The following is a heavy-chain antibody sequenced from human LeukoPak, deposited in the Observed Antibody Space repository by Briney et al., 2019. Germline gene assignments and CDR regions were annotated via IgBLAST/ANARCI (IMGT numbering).Heavy chain of an antibody. J-gene: IGHJ5*02. D-gene: IGHD3-3*01. CDR1: GGSFSGYY. CDR2: INHSGST. V-gene: IGHV4-34*01. Sequence: SETLSLTCAVYGGSFSGYYWSWIRQPPGKGLEWIGEINHSGSTNYNPSLKSRVTISVDTSKNQFSLKLSSVTAADTAVYYCARDHKPPTYYDFWSGYPEGDWFDPWGQGTQVTVSS. CDR3: ARDHKPPTYYDFWSGYPEGDWFDP.